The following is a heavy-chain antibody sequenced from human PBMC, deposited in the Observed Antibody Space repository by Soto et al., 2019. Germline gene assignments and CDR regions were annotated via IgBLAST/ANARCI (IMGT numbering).Heavy chain of an antibody. J-gene: IGHJ5*02. CDR3: ARDDDYEANAIDL. CDR2: IWNDGSKQ. D-gene: IGHD4-17*01. CDR1: GFTFSRYG. Sequence: QVQLVESGGGVVQPGRSLRLSCVASGFTFSRYGMHWVRQAPGKGLEWVAVIWNDGSKQVYDDSVKGRFTISRDNSKHTLYLEMDSLRDEDTSVYDCARDDDYEANAIDLWGQGTLVTVSS. V-gene: IGHV3-33*01.